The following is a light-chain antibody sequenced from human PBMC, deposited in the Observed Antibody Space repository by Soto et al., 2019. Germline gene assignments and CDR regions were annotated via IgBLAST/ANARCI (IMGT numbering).Light chain of an antibody. CDR3: QSYDSSLINYV. Sequence: QSARTQPPSVSGAPGQRVTISCTGSTSNIGADYDVHWYQQLPGTAPKPLIYGSSDRPSGVPDRFSGSKSGTSASLAITGLQAEDEADYYCQSYDSSLINYVFGTGTKVTVL. CDR1: TSNIGADYD. V-gene: IGLV1-40*01. J-gene: IGLJ1*01. CDR2: GSS.